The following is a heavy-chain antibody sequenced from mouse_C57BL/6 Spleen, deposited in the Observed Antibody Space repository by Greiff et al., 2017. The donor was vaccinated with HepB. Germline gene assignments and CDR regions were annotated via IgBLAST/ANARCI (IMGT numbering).Heavy chain of an antibody. CDR2: LLPGSGST. V-gene: IGHV1-9*01. Sequence: QVQLQQSGAELMKPGASVKLSCKATGYTFTGYWIEWVKQRPGHGLEWIGELLPGSGSTNYNEKFKGKATFTADTSSNTADMQLSSLTTEDSAIYYCARGGHYYGSSYEDYAMDYWGQGTSVTVSS. D-gene: IGHD1-1*01. J-gene: IGHJ4*01. CDR3: ARGGHYYGSSYEDYAMDY. CDR1: GYTFTGYW.